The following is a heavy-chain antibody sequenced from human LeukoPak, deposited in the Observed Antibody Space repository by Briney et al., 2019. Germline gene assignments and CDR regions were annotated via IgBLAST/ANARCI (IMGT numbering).Heavy chain of an antibody. CDR1: GFTFSSYG. CDR3: AKDDCSSTSCYMGHYFDY. CDR2: ISYDGSNK. D-gene: IGHD2-2*02. Sequence: GRSLRLSCAASGFTFSSYGMHWVRQAPGKGLEWVAVISYDGSNKYYADSVKGRFTISRDNSKNTLYLQMNSLRAEDTAVYYCAKDDCSSTSCYMGHYFDYWGQGTLVTVSS. J-gene: IGHJ4*02. V-gene: IGHV3-30*18.